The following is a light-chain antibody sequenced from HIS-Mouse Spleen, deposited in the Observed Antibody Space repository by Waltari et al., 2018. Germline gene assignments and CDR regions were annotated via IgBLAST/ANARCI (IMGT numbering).Light chain of an antibody. CDR3: SSYAGSNNLV. J-gene: IGLJ2*01. CDR1: SSDVGGYNY. Sequence: QSALTQPPSASGSPGQSVTISCTGTSSDVGGYNYVSWNQQHPGKAPKLMIYEVSKRPSGVPARFSGSKSGNAASRTVSGLQAEDEADYYCSSYAGSNNLVFGGGTKLTVL. V-gene: IGLV2-8*01. CDR2: EVS.